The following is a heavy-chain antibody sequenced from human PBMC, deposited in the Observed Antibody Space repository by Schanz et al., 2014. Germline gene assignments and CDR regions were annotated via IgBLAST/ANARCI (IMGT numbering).Heavy chain of an antibody. CDR1: GFTFSNFA. D-gene: IGHD6-13*01. J-gene: IGHJ6*02. CDR3: ARDRQELVGRIGYYYGMDV. V-gene: IGHV3-30*04. CDR2: ISYDGSHK. Sequence: LVESGGGVVQPGRSLRLSCAASGFTFSNFAIHWVRQAPGKGLEWVAVISYDGSHKDYADSVKGRFTISRDNSKNTLSLQMNSLRAEDTAIYCCARDRQELVGRIGYYYGMDVWGQGTTVTVSS.